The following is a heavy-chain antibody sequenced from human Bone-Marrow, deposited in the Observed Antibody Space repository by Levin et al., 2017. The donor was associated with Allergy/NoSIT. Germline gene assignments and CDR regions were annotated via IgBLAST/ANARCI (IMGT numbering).Heavy chain of an antibody. D-gene: IGHD3-10*01. V-gene: IGHV3-11*01. CDR2: ISNRGGTI. Sequence: GESLKISCAASGFTFSDYYMNWIRQAPGKGLEWVSYISNRGGTIEYADSVKGRFTISRDNAENSLSLQMNSLRAEDTAVYYCARGRGMTKDRGVMDPGLDVWGPGTTVTVSS. CDR1: GFTFSDYY. CDR3: ARGRGMTKDRGVMDPGLDV. J-gene: IGHJ6*02.